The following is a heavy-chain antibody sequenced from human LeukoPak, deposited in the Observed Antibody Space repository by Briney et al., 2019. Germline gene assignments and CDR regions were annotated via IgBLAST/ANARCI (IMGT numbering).Heavy chain of an antibody. Sequence: GGSLRLSCAASGFTVSSNYMSWVRQAPGKGLEWVAVISYDGSNKYYADSVKGRFTISRDNSKNTLYLQMNSLRAEDTAVYYCAKVGSSWYFGYWGQGTLVTVSS. CDR3: AKVGSSWYFGY. CDR1: GFTVSSNY. V-gene: IGHV3-30*18. J-gene: IGHJ4*02. CDR2: ISYDGSNK. D-gene: IGHD6-13*01.